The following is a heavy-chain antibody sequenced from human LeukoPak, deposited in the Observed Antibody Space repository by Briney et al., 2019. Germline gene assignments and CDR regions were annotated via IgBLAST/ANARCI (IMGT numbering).Heavy chain of an antibody. CDR3: AKTPNSGNYYASFDY. CDR1: GFTFSSYA. CDR2: IRGSGDTT. J-gene: IGHJ4*02. Sequence: GGSLRLSCAASGFTFSSYAMSWARQAPGKGLEWVSVIRGSGDTTYYAGSVKGRFTISRDNSKDTLYLQMNSLRAEDTAVYYCAKTPNSGNYYASFDYWGQGTLVTVSS. V-gene: IGHV3-23*01. D-gene: IGHD1-26*01.